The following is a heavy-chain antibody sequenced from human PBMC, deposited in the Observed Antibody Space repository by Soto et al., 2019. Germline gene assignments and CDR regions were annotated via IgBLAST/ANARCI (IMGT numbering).Heavy chain of an antibody. CDR2: ISASGGST. D-gene: IGHD3-16*01. CDR1: GFIFSTYA. V-gene: IGHV3-23*01. J-gene: IGHJ4*02. Sequence: GGSLRLSCAASGFIFSTYAMSWVRQAPGKGLEWVSVISASGGSTYYADSVKGRFTISRDNSKNTLYLQMNSLRAEDTAVYYCAKNLGMGDGYVFDYWGQGTLVTGSS. CDR3: AKNLGMGDGYVFDY.